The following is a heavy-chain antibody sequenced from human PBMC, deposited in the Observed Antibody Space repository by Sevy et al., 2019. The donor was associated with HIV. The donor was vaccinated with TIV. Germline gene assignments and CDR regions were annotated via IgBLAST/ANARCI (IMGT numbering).Heavy chain of an antibody. V-gene: IGHV3-23*01. CDR1: GFTFSSYA. CDR3: ANLIRGVTTFYYYGMDV. J-gene: IGHJ6*02. D-gene: IGHD4-17*01. Sequence: GGSLRLSCAASGFTFSSYAMSWVRQAPGKGLEWVSAISGSGGNTYYADSVKGRFTISRDNSKNTLYLQMNSLRAEDTAVYYCANLIRGVTTFYYYGMDVWGQGTTVTVSS. CDR2: ISGSGGNT.